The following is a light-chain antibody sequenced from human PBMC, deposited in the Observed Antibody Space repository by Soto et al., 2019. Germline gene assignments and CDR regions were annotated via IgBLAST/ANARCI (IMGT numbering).Light chain of an antibody. J-gene: IGKJ1*01. CDR2: GAS. CDR1: QSVSNNY. V-gene: IGKV3-20*01. CDR3: QQYASSPQT. Sequence: EIVLTQSLGTLSLSPGERATLSCIASQSVSNNYLAWYQQKPGQAPRLLIYGASNRATGIPDRFSGSGSGTDFTLTISRLEPEDFAVYSCQQYASSPQTFGQGTKVDI.